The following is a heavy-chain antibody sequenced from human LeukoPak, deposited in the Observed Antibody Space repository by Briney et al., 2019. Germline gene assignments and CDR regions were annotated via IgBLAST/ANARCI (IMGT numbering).Heavy chain of an antibody. J-gene: IGHJ4*02. D-gene: IGHD6-13*01. CDR3: ARVGIAAAGSY. Sequence: GGSLRLSCAASGFTFSSYWMHWVRQAPGKGLVWVSRINSDGSSTSYADSVKGRFTVSRDNAKNTLYLQMNSLRAEDAAVYYCARVGIAAAGSYWGQGTLVTVSS. CDR1: GFTFSSYW. V-gene: IGHV3-74*01. CDR2: INSDGSST.